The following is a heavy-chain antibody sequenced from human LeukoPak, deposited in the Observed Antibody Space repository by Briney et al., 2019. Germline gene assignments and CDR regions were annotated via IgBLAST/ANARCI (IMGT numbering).Heavy chain of an antibody. CDR1: GFTFRDYW. D-gene: IGHD1-26*01. CDR2: INRGGNEV. CDR3: ARVGTWELQRVFDY. J-gene: IGHJ4*02. V-gene: IGHV3-7*01. Sequence: GGSLRLSCAPSGFTFRDYWMTWVRQAPGKGREWVANINRGGNEVHYVDSVKGRFTISRDNAKNSLYLQLDSLRVEDTAVYYCARVGTWELQRVFDYWGQGTLVTVSS.